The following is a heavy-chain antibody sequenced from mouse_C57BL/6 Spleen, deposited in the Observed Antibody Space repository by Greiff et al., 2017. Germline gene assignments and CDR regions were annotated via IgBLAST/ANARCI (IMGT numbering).Heavy chain of an antibody. CDR3: AAHYPVVERDFDD. Sequence: VQLQQSGPELVKPGASVKISCKASGYSFTDYNMNWVKQSNGKSLEWIGVINPNYGTTCYNQKFKGKATLTVDQSSSTAYMQLSSLTSEDYAVYYCAAHYPVVERDFDDWGEGTTVTVSS. J-gene: IGHJ2*01. CDR1: GYSFTDYN. V-gene: IGHV1-39*01. D-gene: IGHD1-1*01. CDR2: INPNYGTT.